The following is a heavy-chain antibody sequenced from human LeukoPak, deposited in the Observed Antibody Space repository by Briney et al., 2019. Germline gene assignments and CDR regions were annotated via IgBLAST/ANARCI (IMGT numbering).Heavy chain of an antibody. CDR3: ARDRSGWYGNYFDY. J-gene: IGHJ4*02. CDR2: IYYSGST. D-gene: IGHD6-19*01. V-gene: IGHV4-59*01. Sequence: WETLSVTCTVSVCSISNYYWSWIRQPPGKGLEWIGYIYYSGSTNYNHSLKSRVTISVDTSKNQFSLKLSSVTAADTAVYYCARDRSGWYGNYFDYWGQGTLVTVSS. CDR1: VCSISNYY.